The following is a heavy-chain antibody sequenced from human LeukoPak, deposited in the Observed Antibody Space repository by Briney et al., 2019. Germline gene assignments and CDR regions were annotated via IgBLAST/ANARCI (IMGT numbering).Heavy chain of an antibody. V-gene: IGHV4-61*02. CDR2: IHISGST. CDR3: ARALSSFWFVP. J-gene: IGHJ5*02. CDR1: GGSISSDRYY. Sequence: SETLSLTCTVSGGSISSDRYYWRWIRQPAGKELEWIGRIHISGSTNYNPSLKRRVTISVDTSKNQFSLKLSSVTAADTAVYYCARALSSFWFVPWGQGTLVTVSS. D-gene: IGHD2-2*01.